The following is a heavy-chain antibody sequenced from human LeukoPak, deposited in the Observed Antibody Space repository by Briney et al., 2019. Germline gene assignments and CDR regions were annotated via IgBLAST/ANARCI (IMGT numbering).Heavy chain of an antibody. J-gene: IGHJ5*02. D-gene: IGHD3-10*01. CDR1: GFTFSSYS. CDR3: ASSGPKDHYGSGSYYDYWFDP. V-gene: IGHV3-21*04. CDR2: ISSSSSYI. Sequence: PGRSLRLSCAASGFTFSSYSMNWVRQAPGKGLELVSSISSSSSYIYYADSVKGRFTISRDNAKNSLYLQMNSLRAEDTAVYYCASSGPKDHYGSGSYYDYWFDPWGQGTLVTVSS.